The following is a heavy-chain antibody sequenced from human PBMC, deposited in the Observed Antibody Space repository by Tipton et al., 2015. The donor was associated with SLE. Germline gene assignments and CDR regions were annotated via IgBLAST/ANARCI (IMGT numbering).Heavy chain of an antibody. J-gene: IGHJ4*02. Sequence: TLSLTCTVSGGSINTGTDYWGWIRQPPGKGLEWIGSIYYSGNTNYNPSLKSRVTISIDTSKNQFSLKLRSVTAADTAVYYCARRAVRGVITLNYFDSWGQGTLVTVSS. CDR2: IYYSGNT. D-gene: IGHD3-10*01. V-gene: IGHV4-39*01. CDR3: ARRAVRGVITLNYFDS. CDR1: GGSINTGTDY.